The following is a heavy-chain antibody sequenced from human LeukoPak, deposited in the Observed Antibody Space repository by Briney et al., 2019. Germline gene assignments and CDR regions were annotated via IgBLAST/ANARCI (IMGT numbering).Heavy chain of an antibody. J-gene: IGHJ4*02. CDR3: ARNLMTMVTTGYGY. CDR2: IKQDGSEK. Sequence: GGSLRLSCAASGFTSSSYWMSWVRQAPGKGLEWVANIKQDGSEKYYVDSVKGRFTISRDNAKNSLYLQMNSLRAEDTALYYCARNLMTMVTTGYGYWGQGTLVTVSS. V-gene: IGHV3-7*03. D-gene: IGHD4-17*01. CDR1: GFTSSSYW.